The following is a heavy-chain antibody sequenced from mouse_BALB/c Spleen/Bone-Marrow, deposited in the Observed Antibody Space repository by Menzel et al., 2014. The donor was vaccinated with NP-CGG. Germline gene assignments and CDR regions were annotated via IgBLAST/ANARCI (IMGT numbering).Heavy chain of an antibody. V-gene: IGHV1-69*01. Sequence: QVQLQQSGAEFVMPGASVKMSCKASGYTFTDKWMHWVKQRPGQGLEWIGAIDTSDSYINYNQKFKGKASLTEDASSSTAYMLLRSLTSENSAVYYSDRGGNEFALDYWGQGTSVIVSS. J-gene: IGHJ4*01. CDR2: IDTSDSYI. CDR1: GYTFTDKW. CDR3: DRGGNEFALDY.